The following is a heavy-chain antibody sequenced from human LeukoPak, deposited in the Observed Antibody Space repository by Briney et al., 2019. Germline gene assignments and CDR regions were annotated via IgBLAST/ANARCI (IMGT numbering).Heavy chain of an antibody. CDR3: GRDPRLGIRGYTYGYIEY. CDR2: INTNTGNP. J-gene: IGHJ4*02. Sequence: ASVKVSCKTSGYTFSSYTITWVRQAPGQGLKWMGCINTNTGNPTYAQGFTGRYVFSLDTSVSTAYLQISGLTADDTAVYFCGRDPRLGIRGYTYGYIEYWGQGTLVTVS. V-gene: IGHV7-4-1*02. CDR1: GYTFSSYT. D-gene: IGHD5-18*01.